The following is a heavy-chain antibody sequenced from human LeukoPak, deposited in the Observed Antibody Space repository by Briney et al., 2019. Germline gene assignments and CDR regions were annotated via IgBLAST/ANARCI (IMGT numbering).Heavy chain of an antibody. CDR1: GYRFTSYW. CDR2: IYPGDSDT. J-gene: IGHJ6*03. CDR3: ARRVRIAVAGATYYYYSYYMHV. V-gene: IGHV5-51*01. D-gene: IGHD6-19*01. Sequence: GESLKISCKGSGYRFTSYWIGWVRQMPGKGLEWMGIIYPGDSDTRYSPSFQGQVPISADKSISTAYLQWSSLKASDTAMYYCARRVRIAVAGATYYYYSYYMHVWGKGTTLTVSS.